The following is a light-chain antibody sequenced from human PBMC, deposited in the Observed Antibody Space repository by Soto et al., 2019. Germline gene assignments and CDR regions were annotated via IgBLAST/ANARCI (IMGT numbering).Light chain of an antibody. Sequence: EIVMTQSPATLSVSPGERATLSCRASQSISSNLAWYQQKPGQAPSLLLYGVSTRATGIPTRFSGSGSGTEFTLTISSLQSEDFAIYYGQQYNNWPRTFGPGTKVDLK. V-gene: IGKV3D-15*01. J-gene: IGKJ3*01. CDR2: GVS. CDR1: QSISSN. CDR3: QQYNNWPRT.